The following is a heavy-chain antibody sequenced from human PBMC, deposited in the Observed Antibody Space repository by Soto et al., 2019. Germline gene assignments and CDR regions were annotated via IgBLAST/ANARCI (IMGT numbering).Heavy chain of an antibody. CDR3: ASYSNYGDIDY. Sequence: SETLSLTCTVSGGSISSYYWSWIRQPPGKGLEWIGYIYYSGSTNYNPSLKSRVTISVDTSKNQFSLKLSSVTAADTAVYYCASYSNYGDIDYWGQGTLVTVSS. CDR2: IYYSGST. CDR1: GGSISSYY. V-gene: IGHV4-59*01. J-gene: IGHJ4*02. D-gene: IGHD4-4*01.